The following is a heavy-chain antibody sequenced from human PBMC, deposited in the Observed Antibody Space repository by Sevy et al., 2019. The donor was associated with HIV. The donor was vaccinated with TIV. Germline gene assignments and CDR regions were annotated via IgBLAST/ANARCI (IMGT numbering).Heavy chain of an antibody. V-gene: IGHV3-23*01. CDR3: ARHTGEPYYFEI. J-gene: IGHJ4*02. CDR1: GYTFNNYA. D-gene: IGHD3-9*01. Sequence: GGSLRLSCTASGYTFNNYAMTWVRQAPGKGLEWVSSIRGRNNVTIYAESVRGRFTLSRYISKNTLYLQMNSLRVEDTAVYYCARHTGEPYYFEIWGQGTLVTVSS. CDR2: IRGRNNVT.